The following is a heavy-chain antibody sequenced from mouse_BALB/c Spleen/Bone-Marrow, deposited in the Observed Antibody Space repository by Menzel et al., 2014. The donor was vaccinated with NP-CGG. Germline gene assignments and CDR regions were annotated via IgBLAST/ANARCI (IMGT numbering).Heavy chain of an antibody. CDR3: ARWEYYAMDY. J-gene: IGHJ4*01. V-gene: IGHV14-3*02. Sequence: VQLQQSGAELVKPGASVELSCTASGFNIKDTYMHWVKQRPEQGLEWIGRIDPANGNTKYDPKFQGKATITADTSSNAAYLQPSSLTSEDTAVYYCARWEYYAMDYWGQGTSVTVSS. D-gene: IGHD4-1*01. CDR1: GFNIKDTY. CDR2: IDPANGNT.